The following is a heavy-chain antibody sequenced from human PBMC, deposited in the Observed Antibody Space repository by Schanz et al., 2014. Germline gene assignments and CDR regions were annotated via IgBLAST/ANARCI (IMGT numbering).Heavy chain of an antibody. CDR3: ARGYGDSPTDF. D-gene: IGHD4-17*01. CDR1: GYTFSNDD. CDR2: VIPILGVT. V-gene: IGHV1-69*09. Sequence: QVQLVQSGAEMKKPGTSVKVSCKTSGYTFSNDDINWVRQAPGQRLEWMGRVIPILGVTHYAQKFQGRVTITADRSTSTAYMELSSLRSEDTAVYYCARGYGDSPTDFWGQGTLVTVSS. J-gene: IGHJ4*02.